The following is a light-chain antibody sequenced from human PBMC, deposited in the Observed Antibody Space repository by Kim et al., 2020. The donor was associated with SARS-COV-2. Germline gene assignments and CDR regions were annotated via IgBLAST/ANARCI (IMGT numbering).Light chain of an antibody. CDR2: SAS. CDR3: QQYHAYPLT. CDR1: QSIGTS. J-gene: IGKJ1*01. V-gene: IGKV1-5*03. Sequence: SASVGDRVTITCRASQSIGTSLAWYQQKPGKAPKLLIYSASNLLTGVQSRFSGSGSGTDFTLTISSPLPDDSAIFYCQQYHAYPLTCGQGTTVEI.